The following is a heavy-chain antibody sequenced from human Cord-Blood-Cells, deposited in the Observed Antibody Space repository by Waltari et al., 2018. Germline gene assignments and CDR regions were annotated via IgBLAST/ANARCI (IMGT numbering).Heavy chain of an antibody. V-gene: IGHV3-21*01. Sequence: EVQLVASGGGLVKPGGSLRLSCAASGFTFRSYSMNWVRQAPGKGLEWVSSISSSSSYIYYADSVKGRFTISRDNAKNSLYLQMNSLRAEDTAVYYCARDVIAAAGTDYWGQGTLVTVSS. CDR2: ISSSSSYI. CDR3: ARDVIAAAGTDY. D-gene: IGHD6-13*01. CDR1: GFTFRSYS. J-gene: IGHJ4*02.